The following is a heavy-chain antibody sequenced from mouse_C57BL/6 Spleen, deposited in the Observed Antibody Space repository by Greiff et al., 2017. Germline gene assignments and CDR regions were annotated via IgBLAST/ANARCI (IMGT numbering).Heavy chain of an antibody. CDR1: GYAFSSYW. V-gene: IGHV1-80*01. Sequence: QVHVKQSGAELVKPGASVKISCKASGYAFSSYWMNWVKQRPGKGLEWIGQIYPGDGDTNYNGKFKGKATLTADKSSSTAYMQLSSLTSEASAVYFCAREEGYDYDGRGYAMDYWGQGTSVTVSS. J-gene: IGHJ4*01. CDR3: AREEGYDYDGRGYAMDY. CDR2: IYPGDGDT. D-gene: IGHD2-4*01.